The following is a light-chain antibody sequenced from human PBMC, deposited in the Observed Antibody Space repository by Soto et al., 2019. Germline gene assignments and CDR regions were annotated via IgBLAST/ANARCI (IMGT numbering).Light chain of an antibody. CDR3: QQYYNWPRT. V-gene: IGKV3-15*01. Sequence: EIVMTQSPATLSVSPVEIATRSCMASENIYTNLAWYQQKPGQAPRLLFYGASTRATGLPARFSGTGSGTEFTLTINSLQAEDSAVYYCQQYYNWPRTFGQGTRLEIK. CDR1: ENIYTN. CDR2: GAS. J-gene: IGKJ5*01.